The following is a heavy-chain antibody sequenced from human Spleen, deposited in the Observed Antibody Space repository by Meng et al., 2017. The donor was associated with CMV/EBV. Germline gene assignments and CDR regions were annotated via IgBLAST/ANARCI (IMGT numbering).Heavy chain of an antibody. CDR3: ANTGSGYYYDSSGYYYDY. CDR1: GFTFSSYG. CDR2: IHYDGSNK. Sequence: GESLKISCEASGFTFSSYGMHWVRQFPGKGLEWVAFIHYDGSNKFYADSVRGRFTISRDNSKHTLYLQMNSLRAEDTAVYYCANTGSGYYYDSSGYYYDYWGQGTLVTVSS. J-gene: IGHJ4*02. D-gene: IGHD3-22*01. V-gene: IGHV3-30*02.